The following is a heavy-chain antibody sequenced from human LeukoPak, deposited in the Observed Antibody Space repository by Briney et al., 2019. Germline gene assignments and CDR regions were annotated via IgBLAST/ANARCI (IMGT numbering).Heavy chain of an antibody. J-gene: IGHJ5*02. Sequence: GGSLRLSCAASGFTFSSYWMHWVRQAPGKGLVWVSRINSDGSSTSYADSVKGRFTISRDDAKNTPYLQMNSLRAEDTAVYYCAPQQTYSPYNWFDPWGQGTLVTVSS. CDR1: GFTFSSYW. CDR3: APQQTYSPYNWFDP. V-gene: IGHV3-74*01. D-gene: IGHD5-12*01. CDR2: INSDGSST.